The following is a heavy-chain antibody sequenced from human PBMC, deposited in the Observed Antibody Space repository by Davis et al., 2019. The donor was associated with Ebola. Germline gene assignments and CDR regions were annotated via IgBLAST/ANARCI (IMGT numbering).Heavy chain of an antibody. V-gene: IGHV1-69*13. CDR3: ARGFYDYVWGSYRYLDY. Sequence: SVKVSCKASGGTFSTYAVSWVRQAPGQGLEWMGGIIPIYDTANYAQRFRGRVSISADESTATAYMELSSLRSEDTAVYYCARGFYDYVWGSYRYLDYWGQGTLVTVSS. J-gene: IGHJ4*02. D-gene: IGHD3-16*02. CDR2: IIPIYDTA. CDR1: GGTFSTYA.